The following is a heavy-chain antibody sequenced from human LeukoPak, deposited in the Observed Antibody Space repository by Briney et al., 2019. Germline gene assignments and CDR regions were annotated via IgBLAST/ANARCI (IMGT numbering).Heavy chain of an antibody. J-gene: IGHJ4*02. D-gene: IGHD3-3*01. V-gene: IGHV3-33*01. CDR2: IWYDGSNK. CDR1: GFTFSNYG. CDR3: ARDRAITIFGGSYFDY. Sequence: QPGRSLRLSCAASGFTFSNYGMHWVRQAPGKGLEWVAVIWYDGSNKYYADSVKGRFTISRDNSKNTLYLQMNSLRAEDTAVYYCARDRAITIFGGSYFDYWGQGTLVTVSS.